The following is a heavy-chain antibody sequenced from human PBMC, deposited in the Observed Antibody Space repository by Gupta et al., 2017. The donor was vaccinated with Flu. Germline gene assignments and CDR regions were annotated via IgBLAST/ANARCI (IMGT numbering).Heavy chain of an antibody. Sequence: EVQLVESGGGLVKPGGSLRLSCAASGFTFISYSMHCVRQAPGKGLEWVSSISSSSSYIYYADSVKGRFTISRDNAKNSLYLQMNSLRAEDTAVYYCARGRGSSGGIFDYWGQGTLVTVSS. D-gene: IGHD6-6*01. J-gene: IGHJ4*02. CDR3: ARGRGSSGGIFDY. V-gene: IGHV3-21*01. CDR2: ISSSSSYI. CDR1: GFTFISYS.